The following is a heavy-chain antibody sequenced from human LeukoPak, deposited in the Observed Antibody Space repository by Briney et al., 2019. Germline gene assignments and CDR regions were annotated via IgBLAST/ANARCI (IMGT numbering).Heavy chain of an antibody. CDR3: SREYSSGSDY. V-gene: IGHV4-39*02. D-gene: IGHD6-19*01. Sequence: SETLSLTCTVSGGSISSSSYYWGWIRQPPGKGLEWIGTIYYSGSTYYNPSLKSRVTVSADTSKNQFSLSSSSVTAADTDVYSCSREYSSGSDYWGQGTLVTVSA. J-gene: IGHJ4*02. CDR2: IYYSGST. CDR1: GGSISSSSYY.